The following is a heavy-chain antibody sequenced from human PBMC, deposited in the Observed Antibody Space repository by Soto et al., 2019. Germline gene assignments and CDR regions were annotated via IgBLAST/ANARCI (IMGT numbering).Heavy chain of an antibody. CDR3: AKGVGVAAAGTDFQH. V-gene: IGHV1-18*04. Sequence: ASVKVSCKASGYTFTNYAIAWLRQAPGQGLEWMGWIRAYNDNTNYAHKLQGRVTMTTDTSTTTSYMELRGLRSDDTAVYYCAKGVGVAAAGTDFQHWGQGTLVTVSS. CDR2: IRAYNDNT. CDR1: GYTFTNYA. J-gene: IGHJ1*01. D-gene: IGHD6-13*01.